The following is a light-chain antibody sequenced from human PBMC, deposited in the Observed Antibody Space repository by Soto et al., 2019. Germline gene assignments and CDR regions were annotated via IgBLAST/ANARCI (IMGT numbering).Light chain of an antibody. J-gene: IGLJ2*01. Sequence: SYELTQPPSVSVAPGQTARITCGGNNIGSKSVHWYQQMPGQAPALVVFDDSDRPSGIPERFSGSNSGNTATLTISRVEAGDEADYYCQVWDSSSDHLVIGGGTQLTVL. CDR1: NIGSKS. CDR2: DDS. CDR3: QVWDSSSDHLV. V-gene: IGLV3-21*02.